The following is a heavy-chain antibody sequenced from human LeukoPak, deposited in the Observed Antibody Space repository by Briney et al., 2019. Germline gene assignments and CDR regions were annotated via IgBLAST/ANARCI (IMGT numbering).Heavy chain of an antibody. CDR3: ARAHSIASYYYGVDV. Sequence: PSETLSLTCTVSGGSISSSYSYWGWIRQPPGKGLEWIGNIYYSGSTYYSPSLTSRVTVSVDTSENQFSLKLSSVTVADTAVYYCARAHSIASYYYGVDVWGQGTTVTVSS. J-gene: IGHJ6*02. D-gene: IGHD2/OR15-2a*01. V-gene: IGHV4-39*07. CDR1: GGSISSSYSY. CDR2: IYYSGST.